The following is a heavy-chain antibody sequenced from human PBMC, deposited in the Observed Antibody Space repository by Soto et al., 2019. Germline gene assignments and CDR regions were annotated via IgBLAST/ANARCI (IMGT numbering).Heavy chain of an antibody. V-gene: IGHV4-4*02. CDR1: SGSISTANW. CDR2: IYHSGST. CDR3: ARRGGGVVLAATTPFDY. Sequence: QVPLQESGPRLVRPSGTLSLTCTVSSGSISTANWWSWVRKPPGRGLEWIGEIYHSGSTNYNLSLKSRVTLSVDKAKNQCSLRLSSVTAADTATYYCARRGGGVVLAATTPFDYWGQGTLVTVSS. J-gene: IGHJ4*02. D-gene: IGHD2-15*01.